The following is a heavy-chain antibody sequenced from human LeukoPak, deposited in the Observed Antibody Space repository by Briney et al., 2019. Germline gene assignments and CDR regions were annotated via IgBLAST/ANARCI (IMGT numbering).Heavy chain of an antibody. CDR1: GFTFSSYA. J-gene: IGHJ4*02. CDR2: ISGSGGST. Sequence: GGSLRLSCAASGFTFSSYAMSWVRQAPGKGLEWVSAISGSGGSTYYADSVRGRFTISRDNAKNSLYLQMNSLRAEDTAVYSCARDGSDILGDYWGQGTLVTVSS. V-gene: IGHV3-23*01. D-gene: IGHD3-9*01. CDR3: ARDGSDILGDY.